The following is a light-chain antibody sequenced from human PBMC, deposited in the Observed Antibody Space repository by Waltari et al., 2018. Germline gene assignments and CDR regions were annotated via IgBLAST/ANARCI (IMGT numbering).Light chain of an antibody. CDR2: EVN. J-gene: IGLJ2*01. V-gene: IGLV2-23*02. Sequence: QSALTQPASLSGSPGQSITISCTGTSSDVGYYNLVSWYQQHPGKAPKLMIYEVNKRPSGVSNRFSASKSCNTASLTISGLQAEDEADYHCCSYAGGSTFVVFGGGTKLTVL. CDR3: CSYAGGSTFVV. CDR1: SSDVGYYNL.